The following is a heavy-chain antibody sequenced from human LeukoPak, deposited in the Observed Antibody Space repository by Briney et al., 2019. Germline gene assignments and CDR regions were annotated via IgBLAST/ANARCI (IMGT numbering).Heavy chain of an antibody. J-gene: IGHJ5*02. CDR2: IYYSGST. V-gene: IGHV4-31*01. CDR3: ARVAPGLPWFDP. Sequence: SETLSLTCTVSGGSISGSSYYWGWIRQHPGEGLEWIGYIYYSGSTYYNPSLRSPVTISIDTSKNQFSLKLSSVTAADTAVYYCARVAPGLPWFDPWGQGTLVTVSS. CDR1: GGSISGSSYY. D-gene: IGHD4-11*01.